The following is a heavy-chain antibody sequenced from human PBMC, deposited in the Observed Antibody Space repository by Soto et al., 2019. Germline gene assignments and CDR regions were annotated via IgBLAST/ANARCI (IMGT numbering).Heavy chain of an antibody. J-gene: IGHJ5*02. D-gene: IGHD4-17*01. V-gene: IGHV1-18*01. CDR3: ARDNHTVPTWGVVVYWCDP. CDR1: GYTFTSYG. Sequence: QVQLVQSGAEVKKPGASVKVSCKASGYTFTSYGISWVRQAPGQGLEWMGWISAYNGNTNYAQKLQGRVTMTTDTSTSTAYMELRSLRSDDTAVYYCARDNHTVPTWGVVVYWCDPWGQRTLVTVSS. CDR2: ISAYNGNT.